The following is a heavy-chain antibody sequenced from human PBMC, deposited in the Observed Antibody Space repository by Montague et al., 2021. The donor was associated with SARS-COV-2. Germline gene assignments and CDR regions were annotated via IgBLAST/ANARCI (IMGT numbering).Heavy chain of an antibody. CDR2: VYYSGTA. V-gene: IGHV4-61*01. D-gene: IGHD2-15*01. CDR3: ARERLDCSGTSCYTNGLDV. CDR1: GGSVRSGLYY. J-gene: IGHJ6*02. Sequence: SETLSLTCTVSGGSVRSGLYYWTWIRQPPGKGLEWIGYVYYSGTANHNPSLKSRLTLTVDTSKNQFSLKLSSVTAADTAMYCCARERLDCSGTSCYTNGLDVWGQGTMVTVSS.